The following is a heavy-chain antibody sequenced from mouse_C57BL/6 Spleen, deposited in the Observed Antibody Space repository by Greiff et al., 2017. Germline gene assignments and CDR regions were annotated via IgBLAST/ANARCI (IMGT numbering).Heavy chain of an antibody. Sequence: VQLQQPGAELVKPGASVKLSCKASGYTFTSYWMHWVKQRPGQGLEWIGMIHPNSGSTNYNEKFKSKATLTVDKSSSPAYMPLSSLTSEDSAVXSCAGYGKGYAMDYWGQGTSVTVSS. J-gene: IGHJ4*01. CDR2: IHPNSGST. D-gene: IGHD2-1*01. V-gene: IGHV1-64*01. CDR3: AGYGKGYAMDY. CDR1: GYTFTSYW.